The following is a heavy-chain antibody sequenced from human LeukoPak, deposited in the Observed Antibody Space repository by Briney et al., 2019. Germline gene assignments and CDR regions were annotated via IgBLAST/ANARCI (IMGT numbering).Heavy chain of an antibody. V-gene: IGHV3-48*03. CDR1: GFTLSSYA. D-gene: IGHD4-17*01. CDR3: AREGALTVTKDAFDI. CDR2: ITSSGSSI. J-gene: IGHJ3*02. Sequence: GGSLRLSCAASGFTLSSYAMNWVRQAPGKGLEWVSYITSSGSSIYYADSVKGRLTISRDNAKNSLYLQMNSLRAEDTAVYYCAREGALTVTKDAFDIWGQGTMVTVSS.